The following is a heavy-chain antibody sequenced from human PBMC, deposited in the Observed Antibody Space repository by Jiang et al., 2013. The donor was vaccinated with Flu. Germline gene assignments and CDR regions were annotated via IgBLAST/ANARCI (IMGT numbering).Heavy chain of an antibody. D-gene: IGHD3-22*01. CDR1: GYTFTSYA. Sequence: QSGSELKKPGASVKVSCKASGYTFTSYAMNWVRQAPGQRLEWMGWINAGNGNTKYSQKFQGRVTITRDTSASTAYMELSSLRSEDTAVYYCARDAPFPTYYYDSSGENYFDYWGQGTLVTVSS. CDR2: INAGNGNT. CDR3: ARDAPFPTYYYDSSGENYFDY. J-gene: IGHJ4*02. V-gene: IGHV1-3*01.